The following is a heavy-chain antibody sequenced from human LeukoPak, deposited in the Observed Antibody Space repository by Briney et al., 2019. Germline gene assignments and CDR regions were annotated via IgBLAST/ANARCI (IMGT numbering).Heavy chain of an antibody. CDR3: ARSLPYGTTWYGRSDF. J-gene: IGHJ4*02. D-gene: IGHD6-13*01. CDR2: IRQDGDTK. CDR1: GFTFSSYA. Sequence: TGGSLRLSCAASGFTFSSYAMSWVRQAPGKGLEWVANIRQDGDTKYYVDSVKGRFTISGDNAMNSLYLQMNSLRAEDTAIYYCARSLPYGTTWYGRSDFWGQGTLVTVSS. V-gene: IGHV3-7*03.